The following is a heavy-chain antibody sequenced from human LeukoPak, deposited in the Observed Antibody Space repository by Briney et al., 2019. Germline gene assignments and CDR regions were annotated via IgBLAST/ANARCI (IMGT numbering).Heavy chain of an antibody. CDR1: SYTFTTYG. Sequence: GASVRVSCKASSYTFTTYGISWVRQAPGQGLEWMGWISAYNGNTNYAQKLQGRVTMTTDTSTSTAYMELRSLRSDDTAVCYCARDRQYYDSSGYHYPFDYWGQGTLVTVSS. J-gene: IGHJ4*02. D-gene: IGHD3-22*01. CDR2: ISAYNGNT. CDR3: ARDRQYYDSSGYHYPFDY. V-gene: IGHV1-18*01.